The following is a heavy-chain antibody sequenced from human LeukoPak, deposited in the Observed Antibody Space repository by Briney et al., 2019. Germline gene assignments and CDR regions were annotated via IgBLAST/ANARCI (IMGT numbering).Heavy chain of an antibody. CDR2: IYPGGSDT. J-gene: IGHJ3*02. Sequence: GESLEISCKGSGYSFTSYWIGWVRQMPGKGLEWMGIIYPGGSDTRYSPSFQGQVTISADKSISTAYLQWSSLKASDTAMYYCARTETYYGSGSYFDAFDIWGQGTMVTVSS. D-gene: IGHD3-10*01. CDR1: GYSFTSYW. V-gene: IGHV5-51*01. CDR3: ARTETYYGSGSYFDAFDI.